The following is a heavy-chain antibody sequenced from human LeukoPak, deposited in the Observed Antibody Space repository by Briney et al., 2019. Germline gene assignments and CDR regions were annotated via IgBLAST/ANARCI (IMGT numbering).Heavy chain of an antibody. J-gene: IGHJ4*02. CDR2: ISGRGGST. V-gene: IGHV3-23*01. Sequence: PGGSLRLSCAASGFTFSSYAMSWVRQAPGKGLEWVSAISGRGGSTYHADSVKGRFTISRDNSKDTLYLQMNSLRAEDTAVYYCAKGSSGSRPYYFDYWGQGALVTVSS. D-gene: IGHD3-22*01. CDR3: AKGSSGSRPYYFDY. CDR1: GFTFSSYA.